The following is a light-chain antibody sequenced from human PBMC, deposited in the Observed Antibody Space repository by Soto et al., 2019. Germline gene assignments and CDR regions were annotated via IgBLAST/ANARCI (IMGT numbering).Light chain of an antibody. CDR3: QQYYSYPPT. Sequence: AIRMTQSPSSLSASTGDRVTINCRAGQSISSYLAWYQQKPGKAPKLLIYAASILQSGVPSRFSGSGSGTDFTLTISCLQSEDFATYYCQQYYSYPPTFGQGTKV. J-gene: IGKJ1*01. CDR2: AAS. V-gene: IGKV1-8*01. CDR1: QSISSY.